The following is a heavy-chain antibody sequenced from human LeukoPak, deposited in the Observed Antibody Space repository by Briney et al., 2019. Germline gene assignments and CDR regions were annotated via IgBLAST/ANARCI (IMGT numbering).Heavy chain of an antibody. Sequence: PGGSLRLSCAASGFTFRNYWMHWVRQAPGKGLVWVSRINGDGSNTSYADSVKGRFTISRDNSKNTLYLQMNSLRAEDTAVYYCAKGPIAARPHWFDPWGQGTLVTVSS. J-gene: IGHJ5*02. V-gene: IGHV3-74*01. CDR1: GFTFRNYW. CDR3: AKGPIAARPHWFDP. D-gene: IGHD6-6*01. CDR2: INGDGSNT.